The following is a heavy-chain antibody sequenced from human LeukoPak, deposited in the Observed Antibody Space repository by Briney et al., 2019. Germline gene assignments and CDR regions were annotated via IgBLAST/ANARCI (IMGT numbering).Heavy chain of an antibody. Sequence: GGSLRLSCAVSGFTFSNYAMHWVRQAPGKGLEYVSGISSNGGSTYYVKSVKGRFTISRDNSKNTLYLQIGSLRAEDMAVYYCARDGGSVVPAAIPEESPFYWGQGTLVTVSS. V-gene: IGHV3-64*01. J-gene: IGHJ4*02. CDR3: ARDGGSVVPAAIPEESPFY. CDR2: ISSNGGST. D-gene: IGHD2-2*01. CDR1: GFTFSNYA.